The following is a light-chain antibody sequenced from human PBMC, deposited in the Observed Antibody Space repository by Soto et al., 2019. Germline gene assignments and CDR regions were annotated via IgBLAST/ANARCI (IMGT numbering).Light chain of an antibody. CDR1: SGIIATNY. CDR2: QDK. J-gene: IGLJ3*02. CDR3: QSYDGSNHVV. V-gene: IGLV6-57*02. Sequence: NFMLTQPHSVSESPGKTVAISCTGSSGIIATNYVQWYQQRPGSAPTTVIYQDKQRPSGVPDRFSGSVDSSSNSASLTISGLQPEDEADYYCQSYDGSNHVVFGGGTKLTVL.